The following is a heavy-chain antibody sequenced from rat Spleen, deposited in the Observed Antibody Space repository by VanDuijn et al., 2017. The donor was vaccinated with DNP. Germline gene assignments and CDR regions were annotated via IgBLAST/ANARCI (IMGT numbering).Heavy chain of an antibody. V-gene: IGHV3-1*01. Sequence: EVQLQESGSGLVKPSQSLSLTCSVTGYSITSNFWGWIRTFPGNKMEYIGHISYSGSTNYNPSLKSRISITRDTSKNHFFLQLNSLTTEDTATYYCARWTRYCDYWGQGIMVTVSS. CDR2: ISYSGST. CDR3: ARWTRYCDY. CDR1: GYSITSNF. D-gene: IGHD1-7*01. J-gene: IGHJ2*01.